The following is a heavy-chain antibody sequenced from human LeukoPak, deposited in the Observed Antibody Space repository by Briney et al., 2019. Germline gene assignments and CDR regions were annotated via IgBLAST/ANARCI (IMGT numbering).Heavy chain of an antibody. CDR3: ARLITGDAFDI. J-gene: IGHJ3*02. V-gene: IGHV1-2*02. CDR2: INPTSGDT. Sequence: ASVKVSCKASGYTFTGHYMHWVRQAPGQGLEWMGWINPTSGDTYSAQKFQGRVTMTTDTSISTAYMELSRLRSDDTAVYYCARLITGDAFDIWGQGTMVTVSS. CDR1: GYTFTGHY. D-gene: IGHD1-14*01.